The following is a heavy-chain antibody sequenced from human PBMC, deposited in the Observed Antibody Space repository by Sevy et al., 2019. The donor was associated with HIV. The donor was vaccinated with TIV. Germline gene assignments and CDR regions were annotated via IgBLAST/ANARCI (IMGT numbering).Heavy chain of an antibody. CDR1: KYSFSDHY. J-gene: IGHJ4*02. V-gene: IGHV1-2*02. Sequence: ASVKVSCKASKYSFSDHYIHWVRQAPGQGLEWMGWINPDNGGTNYARKFQGRVTMTRDTSISTTYMEMSSLGSDDTAVYYCARGFRYRSYWSAVDFWGQGTLVTVSS. CDR3: ARGFRYRSYWSAVDF. CDR2: INPDNGGT. D-gene: IGHD3-10*01.